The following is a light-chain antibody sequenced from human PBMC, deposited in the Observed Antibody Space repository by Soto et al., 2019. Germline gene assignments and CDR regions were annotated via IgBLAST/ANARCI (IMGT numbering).Light chain of an antibody. CDR1: SSNIENNY. Sequence: QSVLTQPPSVSAAPGPKVTLSCSGSSSNIENNYVSWYQQLPGTAPKLLIYDDNKRPSGIPDRFSGSKSGTSATLGITGLQTGDEAEYYCGTWDSSLSVVVFGGGTKGTVL. CDR3: GTWDSSLSVVV. V-gene: IGLV1-51*01. J-gene: IGLJ2*01. CDR2: DDN.